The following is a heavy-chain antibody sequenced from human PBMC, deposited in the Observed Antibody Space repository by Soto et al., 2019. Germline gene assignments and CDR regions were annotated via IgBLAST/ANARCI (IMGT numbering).Heavy chain of an antibody. Sequence: QVQLQESGPGLVKPSETLSLTCTVSGGSISDYYWSWFRQAPGKGLDWIGYVYYSGSTNYNPSLQSRVTMPVDTSKNQSSLKLSSVTAADTAVYYCARQAIDWGQGTLVTVSS. CDR1: GGSISDYY. J-gene: IGHJ4*02. CDR3: ARQAID. CDR2: VYYSGST. V-gene: IGHV4-59*08.